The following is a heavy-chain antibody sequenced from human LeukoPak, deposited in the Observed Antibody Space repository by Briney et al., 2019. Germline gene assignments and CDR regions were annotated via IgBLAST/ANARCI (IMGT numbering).Heavy chain of an antibody. CDR2: ISAYNGNT. CDR3: ARGGAPKRERHSYYYYYYMDV. J-gene: IGHJ6*03. D-gene: IGHD5-12*01. Sequence: ASVKVSCKASGYTFTSYGISRVRQAPGQGLEWMGWISAYNGNTNYAQKLQGRVTMTTDTSTSTAHMELRSLRSDDTAVYYCARGGAPKRERHSYYYYYYMDVWGKGTTVTVSS. CDR1: GYTFTSYG. V-gene: IGHV1-18*01.